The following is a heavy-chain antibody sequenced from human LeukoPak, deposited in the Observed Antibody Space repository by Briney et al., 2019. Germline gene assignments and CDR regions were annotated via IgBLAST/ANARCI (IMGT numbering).Heavy chain of an antibody. CDR3: ARDRVGPHYFDY. CDR2: ISYRGST. J-gene: IGHJ4*02. D-gene: IGHD1-26*01. V-gene: IGHV4-59*11. CDR1: GDSFSSHY. Sequence: PSETLSLTCTVSGDSFSSHYWTWIRQPPGKGLEWIGYISYRGSTNYNPSLKSRVTISVDTSKNQFSLKLSSVTAADTAVYYCARDRVGPHYFDYWGQGTLVTVSS.